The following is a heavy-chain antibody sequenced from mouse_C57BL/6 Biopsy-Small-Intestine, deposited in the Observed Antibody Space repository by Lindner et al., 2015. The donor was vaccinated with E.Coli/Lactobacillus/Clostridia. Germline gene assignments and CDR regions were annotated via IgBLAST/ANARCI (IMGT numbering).Heavy chain of an antibody. J-gene: IGHJ1*03. CDR1: GYTFTNYW. CDR3: ARGADGSSYDWYFDV. CDR2: IYPGGGYT. Sequence: VQLQESGAELVRPGTSVKMSCKASGYTFTNYWIGWAKQRPGHGLEWIGDIYPGGGYTNYNEKFKGKATLTADRSSSTAYMQFSSLTSEDSAIYYCARGADGSSYDWYFDVWGTGTTVTVSS. D-gene: IGHD1-1*01. V-gene: IGHV1-63*01.